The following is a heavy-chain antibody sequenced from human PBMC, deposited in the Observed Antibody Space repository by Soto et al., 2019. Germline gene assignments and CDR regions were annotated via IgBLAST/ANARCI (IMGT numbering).Heavy chain of an antibody. Sequence: ASVKVSCKASGYTFTSYAMHWVRQAPGQRLEWMGWISGYNGNTKYAEKFQGRVTMTTDTSTSTAHMELRSLRSDDTAVYYCAGGGVRGVITRTRDYYGMDVWGQGTTVTVS. CDR2: ISGYNGNT. D-gene: IGHD3-10*01. CDR3: AGGGVRGVITRTRDYYGMDV. J-gene: IGHJ6*02. CDR1: GYTFTSYA. V-gene: IGHV1-3*01.